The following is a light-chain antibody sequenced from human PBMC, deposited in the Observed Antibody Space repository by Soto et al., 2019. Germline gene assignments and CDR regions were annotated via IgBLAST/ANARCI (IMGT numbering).Light chain of an antibody. J-gene: IGKJ5*01. CDR2: DAS. V-gene: IGKV1-39*01. CDR1: QPISGY. CDR3: QQGQSTPIT. Sequence: DIQMTQSPSSLSASIGDRVIPTCRSSQPISGYLNWYQQKPGKAPKPLIHDASSLQSGVPSRFSGSGSGTDFSLIISNLQPEDFATYYCQQGQSTPITFGQGTRLEIK.